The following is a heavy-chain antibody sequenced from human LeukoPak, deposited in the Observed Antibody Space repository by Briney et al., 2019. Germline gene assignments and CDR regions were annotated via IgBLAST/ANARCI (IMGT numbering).Heavy chain of an antibody. Sequence: PGGSLRLSCAASGFTFDDYGMSWVRQAPGKGLEWVSAISGSGGSTYYADSVRGRFTISRDNSKNALYLQMNSLRAEDTAVYYCAARLDSSGYYFTFDYWGQGTLVTVSS. CDR3: AARLDSSGYYFTFDY. J-gene: IGHJ4*02. CDR1: GFTFDDYG. V-gene: IGHV3-23*01. D-gene: IGHD3-22*01. CDR2: ISGSGGST.